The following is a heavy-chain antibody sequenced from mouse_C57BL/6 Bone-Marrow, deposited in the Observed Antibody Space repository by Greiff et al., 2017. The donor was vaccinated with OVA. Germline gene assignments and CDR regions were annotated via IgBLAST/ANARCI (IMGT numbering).Heavy chain of an antibody. J-gene: IGHJ4*01. Sequence: QVQLQQPGAELVKPGASVKLSCKASGYTFTSYWMQWVKQRPGQGLEWIGEIDPSDSYTNYNQKFKGKATLTVDTSSSTAYMQLSSLTSEDSAVYYCARDDGYYLRSYAMDYWGQGTSVTVSS. CDR2: IDPSDSYT. V-gene: IGHV1-50*01. D-gene: IGHD2-3*01. CDR1: GYTFTSYW. CDR3: ARDDGYYLRSYAMDY.